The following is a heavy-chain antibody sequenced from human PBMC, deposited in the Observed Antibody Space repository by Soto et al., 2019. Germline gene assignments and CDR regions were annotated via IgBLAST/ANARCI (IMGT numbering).Heavy chain of an antibody. CDR3: ARHGRGVGASPRDY. CDR1: GFSLSNARMG. D-gene: IGHD1-26*01. Sequence: QVTLKESGPVLVKPTETLTLTCTVSGFSLSNARMGVSWISQPPGKALEWLAHIFSNDEKSYSTSLKSRLTISKYTSKSQVVLTMNNMDPVDTATYYCARHGRGVGASPRDYWCQGTLVTVSS. V-gene: IGHV2-26*01. J-gene: IGHJ4*02. CDR2: IFSNDEK.